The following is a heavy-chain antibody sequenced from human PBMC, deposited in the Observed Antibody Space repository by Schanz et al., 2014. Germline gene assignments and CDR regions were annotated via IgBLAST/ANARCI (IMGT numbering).Heavy chain of an antibody. CDR1: GFTFRDYY. D-gene: IGHD3-22*01. CDR2: IYSGIGA. V-gene: IGHV3-66*01. J-gene: IGHJ4*02. Sequence: EVQLLESGGGLVQPGGSLRLSCAASGFTFRDYYMSWVRQAPGKGLEWVSVIYSGIGAYYADSVKDRFTVSRDNSKNTVYLQMNRLRAEDTAVYYCARVHHYDPSGWGYFDYWGQGALXTVSS. CDR3: ARVHHYDPSGWGYFDY.